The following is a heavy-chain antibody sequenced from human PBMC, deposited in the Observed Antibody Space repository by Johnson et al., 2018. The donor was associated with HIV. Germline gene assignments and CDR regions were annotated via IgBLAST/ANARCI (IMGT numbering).Heavy chain of an antibody. CDR2: IKEDGSEK. CDR1: GFTFRNYL. CDR3: ARDRGAARDAFDI. D-gene: IGHD6-6*01. J-gene: IGHJ3*02. Sequence: VQLVESGGGLVQPVGSLRLSCAASGFTFRNYLMSWVRQAPGKGLEWVANIKEDGSEKFYVDSVKGRFTISRDNAKNSLYLQMNSLRAEDTAVYYCARDRGAARDAFDIWGQGTMVIVSS. V-gene: IGHV3-7*03.